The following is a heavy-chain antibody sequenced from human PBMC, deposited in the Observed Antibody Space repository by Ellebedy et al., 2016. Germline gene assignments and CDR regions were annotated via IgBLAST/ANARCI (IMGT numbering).Heavy chain of an antibody. CDR1: GGSISSYY. J-gene: IGHJ4*02. V-gene: IGHV4-59*01. CDR3: VRGGNYIVF. Sequence: SETLSLTCTVSGGSISSYYWSWIRQPPERGLEWIGYISYSGSTNYNPSLKNRVTMSVDTSENQFSLRLSSVTSADTAVYYCVRGGNYIVFWGQGTLVTVSS. CDR2: ISYSGST.